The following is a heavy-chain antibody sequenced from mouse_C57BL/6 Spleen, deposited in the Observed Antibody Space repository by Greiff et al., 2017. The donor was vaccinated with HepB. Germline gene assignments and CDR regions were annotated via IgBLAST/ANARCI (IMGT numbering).Heavy chain of an antibody. D-gene: IGHD2-1*01. CDR2: IYPRDGST. J-gene: IGHJ3*01. Sequence: VQLQQSDAELVKPGASVKISCKVSGYTFTDHTIHWMKQRPEQGLDWIGYIYPRDGSTKYNEKFKGKATLTADKSSSTAYMQLNSLTSEDSAVYFCARRPYGNSPWFAYWGQGTLVTVSA. CDR1: GYTFTDHT. V-gene: IGHV1-78*01. CDR3: ARRPYGNSPWFAY.